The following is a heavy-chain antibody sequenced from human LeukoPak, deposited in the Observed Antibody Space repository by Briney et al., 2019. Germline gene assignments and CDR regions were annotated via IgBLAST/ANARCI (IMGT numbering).Heavy chain of an antibody. Sequence: ASVKVSCKASGYTFTGYYMHWVRQAPGQGLEWMGWINPNSGGTNYAQKFQDRATMTRDTSISTAYMELSRLRSDDTAVYYCATDIAVAGKGTYYFDYWGREPWSPSPQ. V-gene: IGHV1-2*02. CDR2: INPNSGGT. CDR3: ATDIAVAGKGTYYFDY. D-gene: IGHD6-19*01. J-gene: IGHJ4*02. CDR1: GYTFTGYY.